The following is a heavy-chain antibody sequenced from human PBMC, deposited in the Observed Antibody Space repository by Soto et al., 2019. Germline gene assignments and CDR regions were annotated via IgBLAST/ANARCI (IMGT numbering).Heavy chain of an antibody. J-gene: IGHJ4*02. V-gene: IGHV2-5*02. CDR3: AHSRPPRLRDY. CDR2: IYWDDDK. D-gene: IGHD6-6*01. CDR1: GFSLSTSGVG. Sequence: QITLKESGPTLVKPTQTLTLTCTFSGFSLSTSGVGVGWIRQPPGKALEWLALIYWDDDKRYSSSLNSRLTXTXXASKHQVVLTMTNMDPVDTATYYGAHSRPPRLRDYWGQGTLVVVSS.